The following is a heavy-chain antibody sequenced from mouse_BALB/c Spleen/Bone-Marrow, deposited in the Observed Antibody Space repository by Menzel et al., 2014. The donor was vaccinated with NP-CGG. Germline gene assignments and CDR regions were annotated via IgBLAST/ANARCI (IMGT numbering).Heavy chain of an antibody. D-gene: IGHD2-1*01. CDR2: INSNGGST. V-gene: IGHV5-6-3*01. CDR3: ARGNYGNYVDYFDY. J-gene: IGHJ2*01. CDR1: GFTVSSYG. Sequence: DVMLVESGGGLVQPGGSLKLSCAASGFTVSSYGMSWVRQTPDKRLELVASINSNGGSTYYPDSVKGRFTISRDNAKNTLSLQMSSLKSEDTAMYYCARGNYGNYVDYFDYWGQGTTLTVSS.